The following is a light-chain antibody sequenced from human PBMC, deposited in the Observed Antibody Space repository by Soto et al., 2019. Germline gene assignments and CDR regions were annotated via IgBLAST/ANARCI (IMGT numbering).Light chain of an antibody. V-gene: IGKV3-20*01. CDR3: QQYSSTPRT. J-gene: IGKJ1*01. CDR2: AAS. CDR1: QSIGTNY. Sequence: ENRLTQSPGTLSLSPGERATLSCRASQSIGTNYVAWFQQKPGKAPTLLIYAASRRATGIPDRFSGSGSGTEFTLTISRLEPEDFAVYFCQQYSSTPRTFGQGTKVEFK.